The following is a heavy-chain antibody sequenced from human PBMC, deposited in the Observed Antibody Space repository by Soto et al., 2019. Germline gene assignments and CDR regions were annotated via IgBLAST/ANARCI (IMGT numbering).Heavy chain of an antibody. CDR1: GYPFTHYG. V-gene: IGHV1-18*01. D-gene: IGHD6-13*01. J-gene: IGHJ4*02. CDR2: ISPFNGNT. CDR3: ARDQAAAAPFDY. Sequence: ASVKVSCKSSGYPFTHYGITWVRQAPGQGLEWMGWISPFNGNTNYGQTLQGRVTLTTDTSTSTVYMELRSLRSDDTAVYYCARDQAAAAPFDYWGQGTLVTVSS.